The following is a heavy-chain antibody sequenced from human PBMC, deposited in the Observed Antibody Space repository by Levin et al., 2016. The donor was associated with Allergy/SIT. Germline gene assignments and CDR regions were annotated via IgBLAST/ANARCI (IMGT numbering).Heavy chain of an antibody. CDR1: GGSVSSGSYY. D-gene: IGHD2-15*01. CDR3: ARVPLGYCSGGSCYYFDY. V-gene: IGHV4-61*01. Sequence: SETLSLTCTVSGGSVSSGSYYWSWIRQPPGKGLEWIGYIYYSGSTNYNPSLKSRVTISVDTSKNQFSLKLSSVTAADTAVYYCARVPLGYCSGGSCYYFDYWGQGTLVTVSS. J-gene: IGHJ4*02. CDR2: IYYSGST.